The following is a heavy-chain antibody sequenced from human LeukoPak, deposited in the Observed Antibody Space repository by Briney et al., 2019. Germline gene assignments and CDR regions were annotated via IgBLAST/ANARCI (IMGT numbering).Heavy chain of an antibody. CDR3: ARGKGLENYFDY. CDR2: INPNSGGT. CDR1: GYIFTYYY. D-gene: IGHD6-19*01. J-gene: IGHJ4*02. V-gene: IGHV1/OR15-1*04. Sequence: ASVKVSCKASGYIFTYYYMHWVRQAPGQELGWMGRINPNSGGTNYAQKLQGRVTMTTDTSTSTAYMELRSLRSDDTAVYYCARGKGLENYFDYWGQGTLVTVSS.